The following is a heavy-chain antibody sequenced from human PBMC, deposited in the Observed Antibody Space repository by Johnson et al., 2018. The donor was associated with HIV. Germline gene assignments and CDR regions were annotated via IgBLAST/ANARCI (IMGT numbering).Heavy chain of an antibody. J-gene: IGHJ3*02. Sequence: EVQLVESGGGLVQPGGSLRLSCAASGFTFSSYAMSWVRQAPGKGLEWVSAISGGGDSAYYADSVKGRFTISRDNSKNTLYLQMNSLRAEDTAVYYCARADSSSSPWMGLDIWGQGTMVTVSS. CDR3: ARADSSSSPWMGLDI. V-gene: IGHV3-23*04. CDR1: GFTFSSYA. D-gene: IGHD6-13*01. CDR2: ISGGGDSA.